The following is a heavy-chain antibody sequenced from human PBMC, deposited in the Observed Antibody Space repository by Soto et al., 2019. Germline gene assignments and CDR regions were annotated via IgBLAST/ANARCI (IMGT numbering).Heavy chain of an antibody. Sequence: QVQLQESGPGLVKPSETLSLTCTVSGGSVSNISDYWSWVRQPPGTGLEWIGYIYYSGSADYNPSLGSRVTISLDTSKNQFSLKLSSVTTADTAVYYCARGVGFGYYYYHMDLWGQGTTVTVSS. CDR3: ARGVGFGYYYYHMDL. CDR1: GGSVSNISDY. V-gene: IGHV4-61*01. CDR2: IYYSGSA. J-gene: IGHJ6*02. D-gene: IGHD3-10*01.